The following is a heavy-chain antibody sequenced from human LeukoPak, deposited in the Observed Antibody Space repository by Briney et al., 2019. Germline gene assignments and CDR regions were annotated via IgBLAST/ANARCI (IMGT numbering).Heavy chain of an antibody. Sequence: GASVKVSCKASGGTFSSYAISWVRQAPGQGLEWMGGIIPIFGTANYAQKFQGRVTITADESTSTAYTELSSLRSEDTAVYYCARENGYYYGSGSYYNYGMDVWGQGTTVTVSS. CDR3: ARENGYYYGSGSYYNYGMDV. CDR1: GGTFSSYA. CDR2: IIPIFGTA. J-gene: IGHJ6*02. V-gene: IGHV1-69*13. D-gene: IGHD3-10*01.